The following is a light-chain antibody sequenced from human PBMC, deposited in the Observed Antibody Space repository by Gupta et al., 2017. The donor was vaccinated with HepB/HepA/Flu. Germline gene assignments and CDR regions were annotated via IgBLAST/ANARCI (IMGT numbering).Light chain of an antibody. CDR3: QQSDSTPNT. J-gene: IGKJ1*01. CDR2: AAS. Sequence: DIQMTQSPSSLSASVGDRVTITCRASQSISSYLNWYQQKPGKAPKLLIYAASRVQSGVPSRFSGSGSGTDFTLTISRLQPEDFANYYCQQSDSTPNTFGQGTKVEIK. CDR1: QSISSY. V-gene: IGKV1-39*01.